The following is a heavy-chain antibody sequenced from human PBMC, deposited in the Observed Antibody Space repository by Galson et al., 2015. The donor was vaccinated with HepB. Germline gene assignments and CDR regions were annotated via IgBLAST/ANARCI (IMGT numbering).Heavy chain of an antibody. V-gene: IGHV1-3*01. CDR3: ARGAAAGPYGLDV. CDR1: GYTFSLYA. CDR2: INADNGDT. J-gene: IGHJ6*02. Sequence: SVKVSCKAPGYTFSLYAMHWVRQAPGQRLEWMGWINADNGDTKYSQNFQGSVTITRDTSASTAYMDLSSLTSEDTAVYYCARGAAAGPYGLDVWGQGTTVIVSS. D-gene: IGHD6-13*01.